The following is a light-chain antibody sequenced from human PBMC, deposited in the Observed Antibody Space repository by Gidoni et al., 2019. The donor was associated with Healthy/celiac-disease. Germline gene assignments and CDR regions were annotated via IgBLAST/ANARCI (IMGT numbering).Light chain of an antibody. V-gene: IGKV3-11*01. J-gene: IGKJ3*01. CDR1: QSVSSY. CDR3: QQRSNWPPV. CDR2: DAS. Sequence: DIVLTQSPATLSLSPGERATLPCRASQSVSSYLAWYQQKPGQAPRLLIYDASNRATGIPARFSGSGSGTDFTLTISSLEPEDFAVYYCQQRSNWPPVFGPGTKVDIK.